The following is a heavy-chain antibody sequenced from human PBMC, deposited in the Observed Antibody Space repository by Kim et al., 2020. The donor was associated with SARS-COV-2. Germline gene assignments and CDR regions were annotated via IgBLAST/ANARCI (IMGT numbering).Heavy chain of an antibody. V-gene: IGHV1-3*01. CDR3: ARGGSGWYTPFDY. D-gene: IGHD6-19*01. J-gene: IGHJ4*02. Sequence: ASVKVSCKASGYTFTSYAMHWVRQAPGQRLEWMGWINAGNGNTKYSQKFQGRVTITRDTSASTAYMELSSLRSEDTAVYYCARGGSGWYTPFDYWGQGTLVTVSS. CDR2: INAGNGNT. CDR1: GYTFTSYA.